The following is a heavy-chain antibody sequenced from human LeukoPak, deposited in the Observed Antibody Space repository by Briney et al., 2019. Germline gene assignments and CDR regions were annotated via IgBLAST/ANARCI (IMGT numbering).Heavy chain of an antibody. D-gene: IGHD2-2*01. CDR3: ARQLGYCSSTSCYADKVDY. CDR2: IYYSGST. Sequence: GSLRLSCAASGFTVNNNYMNWVRQPPGKGLEWIGSIYYSGSTYYNPSLKSRVTISVDTSKNQFSLKLSSVTAADTAVYYCARQLGYCSSTSCYADKVDYWGQGTLVTVSS. CDR1: GFTVNNNY. V-gene: IGHV4-39*01. J-gene: IGHJ4*02.